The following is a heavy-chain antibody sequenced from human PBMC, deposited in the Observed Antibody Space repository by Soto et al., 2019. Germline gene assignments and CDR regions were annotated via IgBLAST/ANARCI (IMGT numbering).Heavy chain of an antibody. CDR2: ISNDGTGT. CDR1: GFSFNSFF. CDR3: AKDLLGPGRAYGMDV. J-gene: IGHJ6*02. V-gene: IGHV3-74*01. Sequence: PGGSLRLSCEASGFSFNSFFMHWVRQGPGKGLEWVSRISNDGTGTTYADSVQGRFTVSRDNSKTTVYLQMNSLRAEDTAVYYCAKDLLGPGRAYGMDVWGQGTTVTVSS. D-gene: IGHD7-27*01.